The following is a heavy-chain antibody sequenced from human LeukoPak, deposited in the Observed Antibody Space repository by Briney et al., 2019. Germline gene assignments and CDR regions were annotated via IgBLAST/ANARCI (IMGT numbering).Heavy chain of an antibody. CDR3: ARDQGITGTTQIRWGFDS. D-gene: IGHD1-7*01. V-gene: IGHV3-64*01. J-gene: IGHJ5*01. CDR1: GFTFSSYA. CDR2: ISSNGGST. Sequence: GGSLRLSCAASGFTFSSYAMHWVRQAPGKGLEYVSAISSNGGSTYYANSVKGRFTISRDNSKNTLYLQMGSLRAEDMAVYYCARDQGITGTTQIRWGFDSWGQGTLVTVSS.